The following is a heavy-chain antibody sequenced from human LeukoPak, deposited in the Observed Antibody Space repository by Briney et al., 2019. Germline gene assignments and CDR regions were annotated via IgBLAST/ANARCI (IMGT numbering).Heavy chain of an antibody. D-gene: IGHD3-22*01. CDR3: AKDPLYDNPLDAFDI. V-gene: IGHV1-46*01. CDR1: GYTFTSYY. Sequence: ASVKVSCKASGYTFTSYYMHWVRQAPGQGLEWMGIINPSGGSTSYAQKFQGRVTMTRDTSTSTVYMELSSLRSEDTAVYYCAKDPLYDNPLDAFDIWGQGTMVTVSS. J-gene: IGHJ3*02. CDR2: INPSGGST.